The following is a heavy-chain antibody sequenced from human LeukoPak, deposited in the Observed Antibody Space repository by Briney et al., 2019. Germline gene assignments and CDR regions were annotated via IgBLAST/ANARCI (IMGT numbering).Heavy chain of an antibody. CDR3: ARVASGEYFDY. CDR2: INHSGST. Sequence: PSETLSLTCAVYGGSFSGYYWSWIRQPPGKGLEWIGEINHSGSTNYNPSLKSRVTISVDTSKNQFSLKLSSVTAADTAVYYCARVASGEYFDYWGQGTLVTVSS. CDR1: GGSFSGYY. D-gene: IGHD3-10*01. V-gene: IGHV4-34*01. J-gene: IGHJ4*02.